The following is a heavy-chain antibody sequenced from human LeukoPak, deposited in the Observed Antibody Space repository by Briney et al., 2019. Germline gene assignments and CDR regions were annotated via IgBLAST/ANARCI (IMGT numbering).Heavy chain of an antibody. CDR2: ISWNSGSI. J-gene: IGHJ4*02. V-gene: IGHV3-9*01. Sequence: GRPLRLSCAASGFTFDDYAMHWVRQAPGKGLEWVSGISWNSGSIGYADSVKGRFTISRDNSKNTLYLQMNSLRAEDTAVYYCAGNDIVVVVAATPFRFDYWGQGTLVTVSS. CDR3: AGNDIVVVVAATPFRFDY. CDR1: GFTFDDYA. D-gene: IGHD2-15*01.